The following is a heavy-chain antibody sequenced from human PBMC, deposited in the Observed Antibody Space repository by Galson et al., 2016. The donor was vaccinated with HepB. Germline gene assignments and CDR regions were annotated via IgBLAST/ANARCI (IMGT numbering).Heavy chain of an antibody. D-gene: IGHD6-13*01. J-gene: IGHJ4*02. V-gene: IGHV5-51*01. Sequence: QSGAEVKKPGESLKISCQGSGYKFTSYWIGWVRQVPGKGLEWMGTIYPGDSDTRYSPSFQGQVTISVDKSISTAYLQWSSLKASDSAMYYCARHELHSNSWSMDSWGQGTLVTISS. CDR1: GYKFTSYW. CDR3: ARHELHSNSWSMDS. CDR2: IYPGDSDT.